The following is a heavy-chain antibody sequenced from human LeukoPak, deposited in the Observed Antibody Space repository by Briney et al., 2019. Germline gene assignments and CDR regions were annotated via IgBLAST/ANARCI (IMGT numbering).Heavy chain of an antibody. V-gene: IGHV5-51*01. CDR2: IYPGDSDT. J-gene: IGHJ3*02. D-gene: IGHD6-19*01. CDR1: EYSFTSYW. Sequence: GESLKISCKSSEYSFTSYWIAWVRQMPGKSLEWMRIIYPGDSDTRYSPSFQGQVTISADKSISTAYLQWSSLKASDTAMYYCARGGGWDDAFDIWGLWTMVTVSS. CDR3: ARGGGWDDAFDI.